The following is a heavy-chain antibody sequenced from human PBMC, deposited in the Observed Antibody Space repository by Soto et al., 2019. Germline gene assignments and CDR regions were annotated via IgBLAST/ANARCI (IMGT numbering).Heavy chain of an antibody. J-gene: IGHJ6*02. CDR3: ASEVSDFGASYGMDV. Sequence: QVQLVQSGAEVKKPGSSVKVSCKASGGTFSSYAISWVRQAPGQGLEWMGGIIPIFGTANYAQKFQGRVTITAYKSTSTAYMELSSLISEATAVYYCASEVSDFGASYGMDVWGQGTTVTVSS. CDR1: GGTFSSYA. V-gene: IGHV1-69*06. D-gene: IGHD3-3*01. CDR2: IIPIFGTA.